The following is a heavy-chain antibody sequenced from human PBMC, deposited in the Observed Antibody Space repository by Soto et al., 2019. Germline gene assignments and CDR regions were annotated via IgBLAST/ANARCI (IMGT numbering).Heavy chain of an antibody. Sequence: SETLSLTCGVSGGTVASSHWWSCVRQSPGGGLEWIGNVYHTGDTNLNPSLQSRVTISVDKSNNQFSLRLNSLTAADTAVYFCAREIVTAGGNNYFDPWGPGTLVTVSS. D-gene: IGHD2-21*02. V-gene: IGHV4-4*02. CDR3: AREIVTAGGNNYFDP. CDR1: GGTVASSHW. J-gene: IGHJ5*02. CDR2: VYHTGDT.